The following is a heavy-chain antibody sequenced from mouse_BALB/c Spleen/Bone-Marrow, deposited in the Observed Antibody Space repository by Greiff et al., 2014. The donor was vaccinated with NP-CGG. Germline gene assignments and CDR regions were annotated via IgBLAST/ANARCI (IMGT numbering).Heavy chain of an antibody. V-gene: IGHV5-6*01. CDR3: ARQYGNLGVMDY. CDR1: GFTFSSYG. D-gene: IGHD2-1*01. Sequence: EVQLVESGGDLVKPGGSLKLSCAASGFTFSSYGMSWVRQTPDKRLEWVATISSGGSYTYYPDSVKGRFTISRDNAKNTLYLQVSSLKSEDTAMYYCARQYGNLGVMDYWGQGTSVTVSS. CDR2: ISSGGSYT. J-gene: IGHJ4*01.